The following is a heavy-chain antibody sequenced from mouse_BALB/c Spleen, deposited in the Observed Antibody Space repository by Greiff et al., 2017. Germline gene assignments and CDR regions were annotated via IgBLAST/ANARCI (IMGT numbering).Heavy chain of an antibody. CDR1: GFNIKDTY. D-gene: IGHD2-3*01. J-gene: IGHJ2*01. CDR2: IDPANGNT. CDR3: ARSGDGYYERYFDY. Sequence: VQLKQSGAELVKPGASVKLSCTASGFNIKDTYMHWVKQRPEQGLEWIGRIDPANGNTKYDPKFQGKATITADTSSNTAYLQLSSLTSEDTAVYYCARSGDGYYERYFDYWGQGTTLTVSS. V-gene: IGHV14-3*02.